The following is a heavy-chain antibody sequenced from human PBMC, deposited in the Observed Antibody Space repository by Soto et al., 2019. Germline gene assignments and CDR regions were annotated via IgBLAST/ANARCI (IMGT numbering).Heavy chain of an antibody. J-gene: IGHJ4*02. CDR3: ARIRGWGWLGPNDY. Sequence: QVTLKESGPVLVKPTETLTLTCTVSGFSLSNARMSVSWIRPPPGKALEWLAHIFSNDAKSSSASLKSRLTISKDTSKSQVVLTMTNMDPVDTATYYCARIRGWGWLGPNDYWGQGTLVTVSS. CDR1: GFSLSNARMS. V-gene: IGHV2-26*01. D-gene: IGHD3-10*01. CDR2: IFSNDAK.